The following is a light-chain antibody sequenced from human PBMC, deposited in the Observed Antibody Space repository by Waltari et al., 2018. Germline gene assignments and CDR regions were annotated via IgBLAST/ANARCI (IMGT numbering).Light chain of an antibody. CDR3: AAWDDSLSGRVV. V-gene: IGLV1-47*01. CDR1: SSNIGSNY. J-gene: IGLJ2*01. CDR2: RNN. Sequence: QSVLTQPPSASGTPGQRVTISCSGSSSNIGSNYVYWYQQLPGTALKLLSDRNNQRPSGVPDRFSGSKSGTSASLAISGLRSEEEADYYCAAWDDSLSGRVVFGGGTKLTGL.